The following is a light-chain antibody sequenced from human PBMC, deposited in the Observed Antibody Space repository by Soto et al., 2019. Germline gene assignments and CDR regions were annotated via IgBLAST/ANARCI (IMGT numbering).Light chain of an antibody. J-gene: IGKJ2*01. CDR2: GAS. V-gene: IGKV3-20*01. CDR1: QDLTDRY. CDR3: QCYGSSPPHT. Sequence: EIVLTQSPGTLSLSPGERATLSCRANQDLTDRYLAWYQQKPAQAPRLLIYGASSRATGIPDRFSGSGSGTDFTLTISRLESEDFAVYYCQCYGSSPPHTFGQGTKLEIK.